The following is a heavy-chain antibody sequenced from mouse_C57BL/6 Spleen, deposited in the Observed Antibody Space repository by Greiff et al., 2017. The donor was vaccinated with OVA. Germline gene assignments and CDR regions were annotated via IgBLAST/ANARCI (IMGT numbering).Heavy chain of an antibody. V-gene: IGHV1-52*01. J-gene: IGHJ2*01. CDR1: GYTFTSYW. D-gene: IGHD2-2*01. Sequence: QVQLQQPGAELVRPGSSVKLSCKASGYTFTSYWMHWVKQRPIQGLEWIGNIDPSDSETHYNQKFKDKATLTVDKSSSTAYMQLSSLTSEDSAVYYCAREVTTGYYFDYWGQGTTLTVSS. CDR3: AREVTTGYYFDY. CDR2: IDPSDSET.